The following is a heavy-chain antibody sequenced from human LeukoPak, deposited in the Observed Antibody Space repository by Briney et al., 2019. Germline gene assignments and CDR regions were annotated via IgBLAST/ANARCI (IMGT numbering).Heavy chain of an antibody. J-gene: IGHJ4*02. D-gene: IGHD2/OR15-2a*01. CDR1: GGSFSGYY. V-gene: IGHV4-59*01. CDR3: ARYFAGGYYFDY. CDR2: IYDSGST. Sequence: PSETLSLTCAVYGGSFSGYYWSWIRQAPGKGLEWIGYIYDSGSTKYNPSLKSRVTISVDTSKNHFSLQLSSATAADTAVYYCARYFAGGYYFDYWGQGTLVTVSS.